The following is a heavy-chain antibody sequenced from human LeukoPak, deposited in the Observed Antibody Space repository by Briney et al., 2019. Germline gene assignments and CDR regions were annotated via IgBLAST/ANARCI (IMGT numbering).Heavy chain of an antibody. V-gene: IGHV3-21*01. J-gene: IGHJ4*02. CDR2: ISSSSSYI. Sequence: GRSLRLSRAVSVFTFSSYSMNWARHARAKGLVWVSSISSSSSYIYYADSVKGRFTISRDNAKNSLYLQMNSLEAEDTAVYYCASDAEWELFDYWGQGTLVTVSS. CDR3: ASDAEWELFDY. CDR1: VFTFSSYS. D-gene: IGHD1-26*01.